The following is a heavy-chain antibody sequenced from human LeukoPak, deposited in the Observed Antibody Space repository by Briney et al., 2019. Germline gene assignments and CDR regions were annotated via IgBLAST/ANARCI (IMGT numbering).Heavy chain of an antibody. J-gene: IGHJ4*02. CDR3: ARETEDDSIFGVVFGPLDY. V-gene: IGHV1-69*04. Sequence: SVKVSCKASGGTFGTYTISWVRQAPGQGLEWMGRILPIIHIPDYAQKFQDRVTITADTSTNTAYMELGSLRSGDTAVYYCARETEDDSIFGVVFGPLDYWGQGTLVTVSS. CDR1: GGTFGTYT. D-gene: IGHD3-3*01. CDR2: ILPIIHIP.